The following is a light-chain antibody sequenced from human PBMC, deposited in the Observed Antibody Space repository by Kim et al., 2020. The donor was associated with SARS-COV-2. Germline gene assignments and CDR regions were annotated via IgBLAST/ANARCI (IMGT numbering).Light chain of an antibody. CDR2: GAS. CDR1: ETLSSN. V-gene: IGKV3-15*01. J-gene: IGKJ4*01. Sequence: EIVMTQSPATLSVSAGERATISCRASETLSSNLAWYQQKPGQAPRLLIYGASARATGVPARFSGSGSGTEFTLTITTFQSEDSAVYYCQQYNQWPPLTFGGGTKVDIK. CDR3: QQYNQWPPLT.